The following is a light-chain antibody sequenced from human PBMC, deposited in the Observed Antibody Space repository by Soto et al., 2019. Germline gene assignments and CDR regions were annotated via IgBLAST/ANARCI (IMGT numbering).Light chain of an antibody. V-gene: IGLV2-14*01. CDR3: SSHTSYSTRV. Sequence: QSVLTQPASVSGSPGQSIAISCTGTSSVVGGYNYVSGYHQHPGKAPKLMIHEVSNRPSGVSDRFSGSKSGNTASLTIPGLQADDEADYYCSSHTSYSTRVFGTGTKVTVL. CDR2: EVS. CDR1: SSVVGGYNY. J-gene: IGLJ1*01.